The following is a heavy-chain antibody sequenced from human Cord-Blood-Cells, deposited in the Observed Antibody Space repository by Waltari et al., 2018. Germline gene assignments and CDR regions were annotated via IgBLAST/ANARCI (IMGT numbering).Heavy chain of an antibody. CDR2: MNPNRGNT. CDR3: ARGRLNWGWYFDL. Sequence: QMVRAGAEAKKPGASATVSVKASSYTFTSHLQHRVRTATGQGLEWMGWMNPNRGNTGYAQKFQGRVTITRNTSISTAYMELSSLRSEDTAVYYCARGRLNWGWYFDLWGRGTLVTVSS. CDR1: SYTFTSHL. V-gene: IGHV1-8*03. D-gene: IGHD7-27*01. J-gene: IGHJ2*01.